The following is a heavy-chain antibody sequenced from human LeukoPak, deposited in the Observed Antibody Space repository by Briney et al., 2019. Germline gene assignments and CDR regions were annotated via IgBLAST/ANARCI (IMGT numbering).Heavy chain of an antibody. CDR3: ARDRTDPNWYFDL. CDR2: IYHSGST. V-gene: IGHV4-30-2*01. J-gene: IGHJ2*01. CDR1: GGSISSGGYY. Sequence: SETLSLTCTVSGGSISSGGYYWSWIRQPPGKALEWIGYIYHSGSTYYNPSLKSRVTISVDRSKNQFSLKLSSVTAADTAVYYCARDRTDPNWYFDLWGRGTLVTASS. D-gene: IGHD1-1*01.